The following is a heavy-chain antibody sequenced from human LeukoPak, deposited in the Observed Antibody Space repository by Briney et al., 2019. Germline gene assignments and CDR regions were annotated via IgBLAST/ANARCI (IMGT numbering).Heavy chain of an antibody. D-gene: IGHD6-6*01. J-gene: IGHJ6*03. CDR1: GGSISSSSYY. V-gene: IGHV4-39*01. CDR3: ARVRSSSSSVPLDYYYYYMDV. Sequence: SETLSLTCTVSGGSISSSSYYWGWIRQPPGKGLEWIGSIYYSGSTYYNPSLKSRVTISVDTSKNQFSLKLSSVTAADTAVYYRARVRSSSSSVPLDYYYYYMDVWGKGTTVIVSS. CDR2: IYYSGST.